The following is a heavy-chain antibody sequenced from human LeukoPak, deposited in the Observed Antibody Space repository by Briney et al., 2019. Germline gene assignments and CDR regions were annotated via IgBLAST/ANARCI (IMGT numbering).Heavy chain of an antibody. V-gene: IGHV1-46*01. J-gene: IGHJ4*02. CDR3: ARDQEGFDY. Sequence: ASVKVSCKASGYTLTINYIHWVRQAPGQGLEWMGMTYPRDGSTSYAQKFQGRVTVTRDTSTSTVHMELSGLRSEDTAVYYCARDQEGFDYWGQGTLVTVSS. CDR1: GYTLTINY. CDR2: TYPRDGST.